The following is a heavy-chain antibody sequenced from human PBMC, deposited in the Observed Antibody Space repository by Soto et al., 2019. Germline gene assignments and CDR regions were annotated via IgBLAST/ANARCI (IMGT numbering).Heavy chain of an antibody. Sequence: PSETLSLTCSVSDGSVTGYCWSWIRQPPGKGLEWIGCIDYNGRAHYNPSLTSRVTMSLDTSNNHFSLKLSSVTTTDTAVYYCARGPDHSKVGYWGQGTLVTVS. CDR3: ARGPDHSKVGY. CDR1: DGSVTGYC. J-gene: IGHJ4*02. D-gene: IGHD4-4*01. V-gene: IGHV4-59*02. CDR2: IDYNGRA.